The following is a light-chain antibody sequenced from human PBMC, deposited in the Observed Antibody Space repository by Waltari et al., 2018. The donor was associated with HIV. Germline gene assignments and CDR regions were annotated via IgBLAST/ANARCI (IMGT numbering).Light chain of an antibody. CDR1: SSDVRGYNY. CDR2: DVS. Sequence: QSALTQPASVSGSPGQSLTISCTGTSSDVRGYNYVSWYQQHPGKAPKLVIYDVSERPSGVSNRFSGSKSGNTASLTISGLQAEDEADYNCCSYAGSSTLLFGGGTKVTVL. V-gene: IGLV2-23*01. CDR3: CSYAGSSTLL. J-gene: IGLJ2*01.